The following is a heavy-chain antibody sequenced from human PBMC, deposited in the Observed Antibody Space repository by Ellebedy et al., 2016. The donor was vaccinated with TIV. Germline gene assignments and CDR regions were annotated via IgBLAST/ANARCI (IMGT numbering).Heavy chain of an antibody. J-gene: IGHJ4*02. CDR3: ARQYNYGTSGYYVDY. CDR2: IYHNGNT. V-gene: IGHV4-59*08. Sequence: MPGGSLRFSCTVSGGSISSYYWTWIRQPPGKGLEWIGYIYHNGNTNYNPSLKSRVTISVDTSKNQFSLKLSSVTAADTAVYYCARQYNYGTSGYYVDYWGQGTLLTVSS. D-gene: IGHD3-22*01. CDR1: GGSISSYY.